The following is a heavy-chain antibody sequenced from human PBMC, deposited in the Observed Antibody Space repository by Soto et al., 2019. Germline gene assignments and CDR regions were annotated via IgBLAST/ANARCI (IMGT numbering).Heavy chain of an antibody. Sequence: PGDSLTISRKASGYTFTSYWIGWVRQMPGKGMEWMGFIYPGDSDARYSPSFEGQVTISVDKSINTAYLRWNSLKASDTAIYYCARQPDYNILTGYLYYFDYWGQGTPVTVSS. D-gene: IGHD3-9*01. CDR3: ARQPDYNILTGYLYYFDY. CDR1: GYTFTSYW. CDR2: IYPGDSDA. V-gene: IGHV5-51*01. J-gene: IGHJ4*02.